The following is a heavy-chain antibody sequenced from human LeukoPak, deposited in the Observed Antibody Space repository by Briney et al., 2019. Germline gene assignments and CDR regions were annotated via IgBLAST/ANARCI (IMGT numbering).Heavy chain of an antibody. CDR2: IKSKADAGTT. CDR3: TTDTPEPMIVVVPFDY. Sequence: GGSLRLSCTASGFTFGDYVMSWVRQAPGKGLEWVGRIKSKADAGTTDYAAPVKGRFTISRDDSKNTLYLQMNSLKTEDTAVYYCTTDTPEPMIVVVPFDYWGQGTLVTVSS. V-gene: IGHV3-15*01. D-gene: IGHD3-22*01. CDR1: GFTFGDYV. J-gene: IGHJ4*02.